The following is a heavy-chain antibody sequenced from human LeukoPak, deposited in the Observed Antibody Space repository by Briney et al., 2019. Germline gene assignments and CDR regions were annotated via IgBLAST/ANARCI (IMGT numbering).Heavy chain of an antibody. D-gene: IGHD3-9*01. CDR1: GYTSTAYY. CDR2: IKPNSGDT. Sequence: ASVRDSSMAPGYTSTAYYIRWVRPAPGQGLEWMGWIKPNSGDTKYAQNFQGRLTMTRDTSISTAYMELNSLRSDDTAVYYCAREFTHSIRCFGDYW. CDR3: AREFTHSIRCFGDY. V-gene: IGHV1-2*02. J-gene: IGHJ4*01.